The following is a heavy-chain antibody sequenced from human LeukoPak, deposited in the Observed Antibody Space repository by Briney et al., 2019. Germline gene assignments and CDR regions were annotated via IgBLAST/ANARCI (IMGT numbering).Heavy chain of an antibody. CDR2: IISTGGTI. CDR1: GFTFSDYY. CDR3: AGYSSGWFGAFHI. V-gene: IGHV3-11*04. D-gene: IGHD6-19*01. Sequence: PGGSLRLPCAASGFTFSDYYMSWIRQAPGKGLEWLSYIISTGGTIYYADSVKGRFIISRDNAKNSLYLQMNSLRAEDTAVYYCAGYSSGWFGAFHIWGQGTMVTVSS. J-gene: IGHJ3*02.